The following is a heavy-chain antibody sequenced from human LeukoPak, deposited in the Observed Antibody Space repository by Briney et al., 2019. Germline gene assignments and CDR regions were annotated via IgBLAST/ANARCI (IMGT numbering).Heavy chain of an antibody. J-gene: IGHJ4*02. D-gene: IGHD3-3*01. Sequence: GASVKVSCKASGYTFTSYDINWVREATGQGLEWMGWMNPNSGNTGYAQKFQGRVTRTRNTSISTTYMELSSLRSEDTAVYYCARGDPRYYDFWSGYYVWGTFDYWGQGTLVTVSS. CDR2: MNPNSGNT. V-gene: IGHV1-8*01. CDR1: GYTFTSYD. CDR3: ARGDPRYYDFWSGYYVWGTFDY.